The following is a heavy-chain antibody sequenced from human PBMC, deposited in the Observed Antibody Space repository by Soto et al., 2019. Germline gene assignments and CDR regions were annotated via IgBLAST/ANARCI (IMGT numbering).Heavy chain of an antibody. CDR3: AGGSRWEPKRYNWFDP. Sequence: SETLSLTCTVSGGSISSYYWSWIRQPPGKGLEWIGYIYYSGSTNYNPSLKSRVTISVDTSKNQFSLKLSSVTAADTAVYYCAGGSRWEPKRYNWFDPWGQGTLVTVSS. CDR2: IYYSGST. CDR1: GGSISSYY. V-gene: IGHV4-59*08. J-gene: IGHJ5*02. D-gene: IGHD1-1*01.